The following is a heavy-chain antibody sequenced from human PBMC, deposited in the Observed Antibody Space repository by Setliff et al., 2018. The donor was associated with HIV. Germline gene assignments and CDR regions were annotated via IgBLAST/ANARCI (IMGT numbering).Heavy chain of an antibody. CDR1: GGSISSSSYY. Sequence: KPSETLSLTCTVSGGSISSSSYYWGWIRQPPGKGLEWIGSIYYSGSTYYNPSLKSRVTISVDTSKNQFSLKLSSVTAADTAVYFCATMNYDSSGYYSDWGQGTQVTVS. CDR2: IYYSGST. J-gene: IGHJ4*02. V-gene: IGHV4-39*01. D-gene: IGHD3-22*01. CDR3: ATMNYDSSGYYSD.